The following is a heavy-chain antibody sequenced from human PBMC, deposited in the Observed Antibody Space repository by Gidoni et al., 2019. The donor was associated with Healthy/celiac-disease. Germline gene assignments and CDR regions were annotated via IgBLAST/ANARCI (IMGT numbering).Heavy chain of an antibody. CDR3: ARDNYDILTTAPGNY. V-gene: IGHV3-64*01. D-gene: IGHD3-9*01. CDR2: ISSNGGST. J-gene: IGHJ4*02. Sequence: EVQLVESGGGLVQPGGSLRLSCAAAGFTFSSYAMHWVRQAPGKGLEYVSAISSNGGSTYYANSVKGRFTISRDNSKNTLYLQMGSLRAEDMAVYYCARDNYDILTTAPGNYWGQGTLVTVSS. CDR1: GFTFSSYA.